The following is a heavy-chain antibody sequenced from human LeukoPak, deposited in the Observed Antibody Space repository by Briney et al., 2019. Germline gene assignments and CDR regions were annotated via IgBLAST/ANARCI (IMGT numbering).Heavy chain of an antibody. CDR2: IIPIFGTA. CDR1: GGTFSSYA. CDR3: ASGWSSSGSYSLTFDY. V-gene: IGHV1-69*06. J-gene: IGHJ4*02. Sequence: GASVKVSCKASGGTFSSYAISWVRQAPGQGLEWTGGIIPIFGTANYAQKFQGRVTITADKSTSTAYMELSSLRSEDTAVYYCASGWSSSGSYSLTFDYWGQGTLVTVSS. D-gene: IGHD3-10*01.